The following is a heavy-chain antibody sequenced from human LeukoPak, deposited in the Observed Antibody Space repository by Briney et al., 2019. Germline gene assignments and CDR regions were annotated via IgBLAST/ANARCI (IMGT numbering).Heavy chain of an antibody. Sequence: SETLSLTCTVSDGSISSYYWCWIRQPAVKGLEWVGRIYPSGRTNYNPSLKSRLTMSVHTSKNQFSLKLSSVTAADTAVYYCARGLWFGEGDNLYYFDYWGQGTLVTVSS. D-gene: IGHD3-10*01. V-gene: IGHV4-4*07. CDR1: DGSISSYY. J-gene: IGHJ4*02. CDR3: ARGLWFGEGDNLYYFDY. CDR2: IYPSGRT.